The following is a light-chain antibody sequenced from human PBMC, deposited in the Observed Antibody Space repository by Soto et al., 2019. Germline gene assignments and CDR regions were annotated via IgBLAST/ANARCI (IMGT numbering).Light chain of an antibody. CDR3: GTWQSTLRARV. CDR1: SANIGAAYN. Sequence: QSVLTQPPSVSGAPGQRVTISCTGSSANIGAAYNVDWYQHLPGTAPKLLIYDNNQRPSGIPDRFSGSKSGTSATLGIAGLQTGDEAIYYCGTWQSTLRARVFGGGTKVTVL. J-gene: IGLJ3*02. V-gene: IGLV1-51*01. CDR2: DNN.